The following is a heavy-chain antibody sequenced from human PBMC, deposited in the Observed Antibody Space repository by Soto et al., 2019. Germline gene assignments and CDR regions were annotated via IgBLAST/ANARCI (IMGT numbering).Heavy chain of an antibody. V-gene: IGHV3-15*02. CDR1: GFTFNSAW. J-gene: IGHJ4*02. D-gene: IGHD2-2*01. Sequence: EVPLVESGGALVKPGESLTLSCAASGFTFNSAWMTWVRQAPGKGLVWVGRIKSWTDGGRVDTAAPVKGRFTISRDDSKNTFYRQMNSLTSEDTAVYYCTTWRREKSCTSVSCYGDGAYGGQGTLVTVSS. CDR3: TTWRREKSCTSVSCYGDGAY. CDR2: IKSWTDGGRV.